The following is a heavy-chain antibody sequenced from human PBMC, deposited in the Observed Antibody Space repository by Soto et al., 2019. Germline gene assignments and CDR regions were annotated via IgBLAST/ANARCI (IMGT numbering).Heavy chain of an antibody. CDR1: GGSISSSGYS. CDR2: IYHSGST. CDR3: AGGQQLVRNY. V-gene: IGHV4-30-2*01. Sequence: QLQLQESGSGLVKPSQTLSLTCAVSGGSISSSGYSWSWIRQPPGKGLGWMGYIYHSGSTYYNSSLKSRVTISVDMSMNQFSLKLSSVTAADTAVYYCAGGQQLVRNYWGQGTLVTVSS. J-gene: IGHJ4*02. D-gene: IGHD6-13*01.